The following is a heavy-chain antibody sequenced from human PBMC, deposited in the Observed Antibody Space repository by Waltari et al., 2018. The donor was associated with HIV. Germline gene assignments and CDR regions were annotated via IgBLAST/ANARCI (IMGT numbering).Heavy chain of an antibody. Sequence: EVHLLESGGGVAQPGRSLRLSGVGTGLRFHAYDMHWLQQVPGMGLEWVAGIRGIVCQIAYADSVKGRFTLTSDNAKKSLVLQMNSLRTEDTAWYQCAGRKGIIVVAGVNDDCEVWGQGTKVTVSS. J-gene: IGHJ3*01. CDR3: AGRKGIIVVAGVNDDCEV. CDR1: GLRFHAYD. CDR2: IRGIVCQI. D-gene: IGHD3-22*01. V-gene: IGHV3-9*01.